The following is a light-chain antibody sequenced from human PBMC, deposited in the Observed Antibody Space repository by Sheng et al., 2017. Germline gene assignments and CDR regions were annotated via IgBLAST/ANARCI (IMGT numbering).Light chain of an antibody. CDR1: NIGSSKS. Sequence: SYELTQPPSVSVAPGKTARITCGGNNIGSSKSVHWYQQKPGQAPVLVVYDDSDRPSGIPERFSGSNSGNTATLTVSGLQAEDEADYYCDSYAGSNNYVFGTGTKVTVL. CDR2: DDS. V-gene: IGLV3-21*03. CDR3: DSYAGSNNYV. J-gene: IGLJ1*01.